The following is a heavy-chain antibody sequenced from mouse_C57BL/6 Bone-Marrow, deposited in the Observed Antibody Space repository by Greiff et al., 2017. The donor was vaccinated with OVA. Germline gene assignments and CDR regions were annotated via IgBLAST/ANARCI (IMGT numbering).Heavy chain of an antibody. Sequence: EVMLVESGGGLVQPGGSLSLSCAASGFTFTDYYMSWVRQPPGKALEWLGFIRNKANGYTTEYSASVKGRFTISRDNSQSILYLQMNALRAEDSATYYCARSGIRGWFAYWGQGTLVTVSA. CDR3: ARSGIRGWFAY. D-gene: IGHD2-4*01. CDR2: IRNKANGYTT. V-gene: IGHV7-3*01. J-gene: IGHJ3*01. CDR1: GFTFTDYY.